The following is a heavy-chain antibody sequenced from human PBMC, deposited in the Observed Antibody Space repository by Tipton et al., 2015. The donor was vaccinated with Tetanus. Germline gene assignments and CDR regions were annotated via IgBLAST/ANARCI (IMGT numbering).Heavy chain of an antibody. J-gene: IGHJ6*02. CDR1: GYTFTSYG. Sequence: QLVQSGAEVKKPGASVKVSCKASGYTFTSYGISWVRQAPGQVLEWMGWISAYNGDTNYAQKLQGRVTMTPDTSTSTAYMELRSLRSDDTAVYYCARDRYDILTGYEYGMDVWGQGTTVTVSS. CDR2: ISAYNGDT. D-gene: IGHD3-9*01. V-gene: IGHV1-18*01. CDR3: ARDRYDILTGYEYGMDV.